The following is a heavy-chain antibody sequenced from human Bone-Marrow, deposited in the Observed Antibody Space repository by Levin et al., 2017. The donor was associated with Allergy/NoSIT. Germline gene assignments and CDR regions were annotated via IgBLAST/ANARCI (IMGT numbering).Heavy chain of an antibody. CDR3: VIPKYGTGSWFDY. CDR1: GYSFSNYW. CDR2: ISPDDSDT. J-gene: IGHJ4*02. D-gene: IGHD3-10*01. V-gene: IGHV5-51*01. Sequence: GESLKISCKVSGYSFSNYWIAWVRQMPGKGLEWMGMISPDDSDTRYSPSFQGQVTFSADKSISTAYLQWSSLTASEIAIFYCVIPKYGTGSWFDYWGQGTLVTVSS.